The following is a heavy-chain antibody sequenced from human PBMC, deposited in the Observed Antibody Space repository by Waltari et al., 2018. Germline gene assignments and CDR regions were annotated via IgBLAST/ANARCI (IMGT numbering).Heavy chain of an antibody. V-gene: IGHV3-30*02. Sequence: QVQLVESGGGVVQPGGSLRLSCAASGFTFSSSGMHWVRQAPGKGLEWVAFIRYDGSNKYYADSVKGRFTISRDNSKNTLYLQMNSLRAEDTAVYYCAKAGGRDGYNLWGQGTLVTVSS. CDR1: GFTFSSSG. CDR2: IRYDGSNK. CDR3: AKAGGRDGYNL. J-gene: IGHJ4*02. D-gene: IGHD5-12*01.